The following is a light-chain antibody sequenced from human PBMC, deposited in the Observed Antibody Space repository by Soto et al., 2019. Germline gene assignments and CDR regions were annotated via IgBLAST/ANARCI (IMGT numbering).Light chain of an antibody. CDR3: CSFAGSLNFV. V-gene: IGLV2-11*01. J-gene: IGLJ1*01. CDR2: DVS. CDR1: DNDVGGYNF. Sequence: QSSLTQPRSVSGSPGQSVTIXCXGTDNDVGGYNFVSWYQQHPGKAPKLMVFDVSKRPSGVPGRFSGSKSGTTASLTISGLQAEDEADYYCCSFAGSLNFVLGTGTKVTVL.